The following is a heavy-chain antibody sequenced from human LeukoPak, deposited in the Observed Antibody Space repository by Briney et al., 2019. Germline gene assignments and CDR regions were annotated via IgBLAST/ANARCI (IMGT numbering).Heavy chain of an antibody. J-gene: IGHJ3*01. CDR3: ARSSYSSSSSV. CDR2: INSDGSEG. D-gene: IGHD6-6*01. Sequence: GGSLRLSCAVSGFTFSGFWMSWSRQAPGKGLEWVASINSDGSEGYYADVVNGRFTISRDNAKNSLYLQINSLRAEDTAVYYCARSSYSSSSSVWGQGTMVTVSS. V-gene: IGHV3-7*03. CDR1: GFTFSGFW.